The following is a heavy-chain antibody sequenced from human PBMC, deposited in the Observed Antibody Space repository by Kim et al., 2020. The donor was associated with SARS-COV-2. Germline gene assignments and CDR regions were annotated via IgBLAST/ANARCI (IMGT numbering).Heavy chain of an antibody. Sequence: NPSLKSRVTRSVDTSKNQFSLKLSSVTAADTAVYYWARGSLYSSTNAFDYWGQGTLVTVSS. V-gene: IGHV4-34*01. CDR3: ARGSLYSSTNAFDY. J-gene: IGHJ4*02. D-gene: IGHD6-19*01.